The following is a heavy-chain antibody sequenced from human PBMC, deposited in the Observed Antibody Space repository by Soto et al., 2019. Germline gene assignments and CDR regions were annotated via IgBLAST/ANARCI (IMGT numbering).Heavy chain of an antibody. CDR1: GGSFSGYY. CDR3: ARGIYGDYEFDY. Sequence: PSETLSLTCAVYGGSFSGYYWSWIRQPPGKGLEWIGEINHSGSTNYNPSLKSRVTISVDTSKNQFSLKLSSVTAADTAVYYCARGIYGDYEFDYWGQGTLVTVS. J-gene: IGHJ4*02. CDR2: INHSGST. V-gene: IGHV4-34*01. D-gene: IGHD4-17*01.